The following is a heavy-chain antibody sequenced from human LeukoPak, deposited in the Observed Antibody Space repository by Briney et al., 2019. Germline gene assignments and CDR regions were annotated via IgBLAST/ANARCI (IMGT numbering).Heavy chain of an antibody. J-gene: IGHJ4*02. Sequence: PGGSLRLSCAASGFSVTSNYMSWVRQAPGKGLEWVSVLYSSGYTKYADSVKGRFSISRDTSENTLSLQMNSLRAEDSAVYYCAAKGNGYTETYVFAHWGRGTLVTVSS. CDR3: AAKGNGYTETYVFAH. D-gene: IGHD5-12*01. CDR2: LYSSGYT. CDR1: GFSVTSNY. V-gene: IGHV3-66*01.